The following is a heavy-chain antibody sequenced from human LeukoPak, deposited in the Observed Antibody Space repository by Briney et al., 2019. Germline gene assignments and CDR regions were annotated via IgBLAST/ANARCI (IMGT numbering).Heavy chain of an antibody. D-gene: IGHD3-10*01. CDR3: ARQGVVPNKAGWYFDL. V-gene: IGHV4-39*01. Sequence: SETLSLTCIVSGGSMSSTDHFWGWIRQPPGKGLEWIGRFYYTGTIFYSPSLESRGTISIDTSKNQFSLKIRSVTAADTAVYYCARQGVVPNKAGWYFDLWGRGALVTVSS. J-gene: IGHJ2*01. CDR1: GGSMSSTDHF. CDR2: FYYTGTI.